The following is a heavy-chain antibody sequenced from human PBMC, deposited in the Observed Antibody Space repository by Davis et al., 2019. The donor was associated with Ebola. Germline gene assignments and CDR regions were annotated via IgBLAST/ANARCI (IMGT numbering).Heavy chain of an antibody. D-gene: IGHD5-24*01. CDR1: GGSISTSSYY. CDR2: IYYSGST. CDR3: ARGEEMATIYYYYGMDV. Sequence: SETLSLTCTVSGGSISTSSYYWGWIRQPPGKGLEWIGGIYYSGSTYYNPSLRSRVTMSVDTSKNQFSLQLTSVTAADTAVYYCARGEEMATIYYYYGMDVWGQGTTVTVSS. J-gene: IGHJ6*02. V-gene: IGHV4-39*01.